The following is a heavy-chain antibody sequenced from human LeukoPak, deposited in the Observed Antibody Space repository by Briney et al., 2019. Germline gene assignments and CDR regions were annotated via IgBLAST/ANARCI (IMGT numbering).Heavy chain of an antibody. D-gene: IGHD5-12*01. Sequence: GASVKLSCKASGGTFSSYAISWVRQAPGQGLEWMGGIIPIFGTANYAQKFQGRVTITADESTSTAYMELSSLRSEDTAVYYCARVSNPRWITPILNWFDPWGQGTLVTVSS. CDR3: ARVSNPRWITPILNWFDP. CDR1: GGTFSSYA. J-gene: IGHJ5*02. V-gene: IGHV1-69*13. CDR2: IIPIFGTA.